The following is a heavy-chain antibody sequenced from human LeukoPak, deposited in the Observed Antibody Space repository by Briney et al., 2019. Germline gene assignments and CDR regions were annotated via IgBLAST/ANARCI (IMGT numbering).Heavy chain of an antibody. CDR2: IYYSGST. CDR3: ARVQGSSSSYFDY. D-gene: IGHD6-13*01. J-gene: IGHJ4*02. V-gene: IGHV4-31*03. CDR1: GGSISSGGYY. Sequence: SQTLPLTCTVSGGSISSGGYYWSWIRQHPGKGLEWIGYIYYSGSTYYNPSLKSRVTISVDTSKNQFSLKLSSVTAADTAVYYCARVQGSSSSYFDYWGQGTLVTVSS.